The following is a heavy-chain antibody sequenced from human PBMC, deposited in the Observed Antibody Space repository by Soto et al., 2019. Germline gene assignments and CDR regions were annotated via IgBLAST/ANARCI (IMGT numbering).Heavy chain of an antibody. Sequence: EVQLVESGGGLVQPGGSLRLSCAASGFTFSTYAMHWVRQAPGKGLEYVSVISSNGGSTYYANSVKGRFTISRDNSKNTLYLQMGSLRAEEMAVYYCARGYGYYFDYWGQGTLVTVSS. J-gene: IGHJ4*02. CDR1: GFTFSTYA. D-gene: IGHD5-18*01. V-gene: IGHV3-64*01. CDR2: ISSNGGST. CDR3: ARGYGYYFDY.